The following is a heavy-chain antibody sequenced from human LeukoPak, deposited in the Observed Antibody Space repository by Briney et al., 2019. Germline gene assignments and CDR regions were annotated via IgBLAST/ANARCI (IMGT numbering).Heavy chain of an antibody. CDR3: AREHNYDILTGYYMDV. CDR1: GGSISSSSYY. CDR2: IYYSGST. V-gene: IGHV4-39*07. J-gene: IGHJ6*03. D-gene: IGHD3-9*01. Sequence: SETLSLTCTVSGGSISSSSYYWGWIRQPPGKGLEWIGSIYYSGSTYYNPSLKSRVTISVDTSKNQFSLKLSSVTAADTAVYYCAREHNYDILTGYYMDVWGKGTTVTISS.